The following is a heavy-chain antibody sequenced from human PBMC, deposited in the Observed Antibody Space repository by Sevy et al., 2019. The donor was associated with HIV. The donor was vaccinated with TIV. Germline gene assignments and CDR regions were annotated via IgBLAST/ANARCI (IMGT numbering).Heavy chain of an antibody. Sequence: GGSLRLSCAASGFTFSSYAMHWVRQAPGKGLQWVAVISYDGSKKFYADSVKGRFTISRDNSKNTLYLQMNSLRPEDTAVYYCARGPGSHGYTYDWEVDYWGQGTLVTVSS. CDR2: ISYDGSKK. CDR3: ARGPGSHGYTYDWEVDY. V-gene: IGHV3-30-3*01. D-gene: IGHD5-18*01. J-gene: IGHJ4*02. CDR1: GFTFSSYA.